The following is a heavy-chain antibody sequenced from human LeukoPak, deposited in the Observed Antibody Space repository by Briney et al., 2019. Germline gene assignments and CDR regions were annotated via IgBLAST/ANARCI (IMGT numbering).Heavy chain of an antibody. V-gene: IGHV4-59*11. CDR1: GGSISSHY. CDR2: IYYSGST. CDR3: ARGTSIAAAGLDY. J-gene: IGHJ4*02. Sequence: SETLSLTCTVPGGSISSHYWSWIRQPPGKGLEWIGYIYYSGSTNYNPSLKSRVTISVDTSKNQFSLKLSSVTAADTAVYYCARGTSIAAAGLDYWGQGTLVTVSS. D-gene: IGHD6-13*01.